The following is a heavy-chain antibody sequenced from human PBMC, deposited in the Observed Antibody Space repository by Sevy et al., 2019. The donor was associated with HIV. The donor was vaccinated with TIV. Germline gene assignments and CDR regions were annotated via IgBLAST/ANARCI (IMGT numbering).Heavy chain of an antibody. CDR3: ATPLPSGWYEGTGGYFDL. Sequence: SETLSLTCTISGGSISSSSYYWGWIRQPPGKGLEWMGSLYSTGATSYDPSLESRVTVSADTSRNRFYLKLDSGSAADTAVYYCATPLPSGWYEGTGGYFDLWGRGTLVTVSS. V-gene: IGHV4-39*01. CDR1: GGSISSSSYY. D-gene: IGHD6-19*01. J-gene: IGHJ2*01. CDR2: LYSTGAT.